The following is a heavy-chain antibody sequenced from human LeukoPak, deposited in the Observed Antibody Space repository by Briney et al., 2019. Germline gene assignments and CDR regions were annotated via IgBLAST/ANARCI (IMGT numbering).Heavy chain of an antibody. J-gene: IGHJ4*02. CDR3: ARQWPTAFDY. D-gene: IGHD6-19*01. CDR1: GYSISSGYY. Sequence: SSETLSLTCTVSGYSISSGYYWGWIRQPPGKGLEWIGSIYHSGRTFYNPSLKSRVTISVDTSKNQFSLKLRSVTAADTAVYYCARQWPTAFDYWGQGTLVTVSS. CDR2: IYHSGRT. V-gene: IGHV4-38-2*02.